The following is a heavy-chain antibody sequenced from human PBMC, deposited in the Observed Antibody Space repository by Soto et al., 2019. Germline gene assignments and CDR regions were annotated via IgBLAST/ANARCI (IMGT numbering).Heavy chain of an antibody. CDR1: GDSISSGDSY. D-gene: IGHD6-19*01. V-gene: IGHV4-31*03. J-gene: IGHJ5*02. CDR3: ARVAYISGTHWDNWFDP. Sequence: SETLSLTCTVSGDSISSGDSYWGWIRQHPGKGLEWIGYIYYTGNTYYNPSLKSRLTLSIDTSKTQLSLRLSSVTAADTAVYYCARVAYISGTHWDNWFDPWGQGTLVTVSS. CDR2: IYYTGNT.